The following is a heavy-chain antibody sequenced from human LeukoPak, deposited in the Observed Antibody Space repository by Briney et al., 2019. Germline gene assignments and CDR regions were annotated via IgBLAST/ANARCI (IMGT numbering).Heavy chain of an antibody. V-gene: IGHV4-39*07. J-gene: IGHJ4*02. CDR2: IYYSGST. CDR1: GGSISSSSYY. D-gene: IGHD5-18*01. Sequence: RPSETLSLTCTVSGGSISSSSYYWGWIRQPPGKGLEWIGSIYYSGSTCYNPSLKSRVTISVDTSKNQFSLKLSSVTAADTAVYYCARAPRGYSYGIDYWGQGTLVTVSS. CDR3: ARAPRGYSYGIDY.